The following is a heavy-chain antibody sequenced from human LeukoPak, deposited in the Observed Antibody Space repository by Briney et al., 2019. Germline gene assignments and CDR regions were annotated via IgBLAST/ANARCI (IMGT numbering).Heavy chain of an antibody. Sequence: PGGSLRLSCAASGFTVSSNYMSWVRQAPGKGLEWVSYISSSGSSIYYADSVKGRFTISRDNAKNSVYLQMNSLRAEDTAVYYCARVYDGFDYWGQGTLVTVSS. V-gene: IGHV3-11*04. CDR1: GFTVSSNY. CDR2: ISSSGSSI. J-gene: IGHJ4*02. CDR3: ARVYDGFDY. D-gene: IGHD5/OR15-5a*01.